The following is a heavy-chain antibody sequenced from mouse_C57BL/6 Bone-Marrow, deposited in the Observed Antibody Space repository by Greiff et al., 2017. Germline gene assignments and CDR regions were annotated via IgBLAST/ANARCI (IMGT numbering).Heavy chain of an antibody. CDR2: ISSGRSTI. Sequence: EVMLVESGGGLVKPGGSLKLSCAASGFTFRDYGMHWVRQAPEKGLEWVAYISSGRSTIYYAATVKGRFTISRDNAKNTLFLQMTSLRSEYTAMYDCARTYGSSYCDYWGQGTTLTVSS. CDR3: ARTYGSSYCDY. V-gene: IGHV5-17*01. CDR1: GFTFRDYG. D-gene: IGHD1-1*01. J-gene: IGHJ2*01.